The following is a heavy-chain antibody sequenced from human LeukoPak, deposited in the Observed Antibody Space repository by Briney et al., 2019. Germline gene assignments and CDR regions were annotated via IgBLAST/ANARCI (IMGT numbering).Heavy chain of an antibody. J-gene: IGHJ5*02. V-gene: IGHV3-23*01. Sequence: PGRSLRLSCAASGFTFSSYGMHWVRQAPGKGLEWVSAISGSGGSTYYADSVKGRFTISRDNSKNTLYLQMNSLRAEDTAVYYCAKDVSYDYGDFNWFDPWGQGTLVTVSS. CDR2: ISGSGGST. CDR3: AKDVSYDYGDFNWFDP. CDR1: GFTFSSYG. D-gene: IGHD4-17*01.